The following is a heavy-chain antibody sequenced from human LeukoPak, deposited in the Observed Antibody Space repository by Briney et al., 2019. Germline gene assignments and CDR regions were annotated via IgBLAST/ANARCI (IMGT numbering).Heavy chain of an antibody. CDR2: IRSDGSNK. V-gene: IGHV3-30*02. Sequence: GGSLRLSCAGSGFSFSSYGMHWVRQAPGKGLEWMAFIRSDGSNKYYADSVKGRFTISRDNSKNTLYLQVNSLRAEDTAVYYCAREKAVAGLYYYYYMDVWGKGTTVTISS. D-gene: IGHD6-19*01. J-gene: IGHJ6*03. CDR1: GFSFSSYG. CDR3: AREKAVAGLYYYYYMDV.